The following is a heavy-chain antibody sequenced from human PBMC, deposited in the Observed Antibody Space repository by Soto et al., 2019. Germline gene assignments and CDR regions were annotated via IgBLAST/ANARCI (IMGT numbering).Heavy chain of an antibody. Sequence: QLQLQESGPGLVKPSETLSLTCTVSGGSISSSSYYWGWIRQPPGKGLEWIGSIYYSGSTYYNPSLKSRVTISVDTSKNQFSLKLSSVTAADTAVYYCARHWSGSGGQYYYYYMDVWGKGTTVTVSS. CDR2: IYYSGST. V-gene: IGHV4-39*01. CDR3: ARHWSGSGGQYYYYYMDV. J-gene: IGHJ6*03. CDR1: GGSISSSSYY. D-gene: IGHD6-25*01.